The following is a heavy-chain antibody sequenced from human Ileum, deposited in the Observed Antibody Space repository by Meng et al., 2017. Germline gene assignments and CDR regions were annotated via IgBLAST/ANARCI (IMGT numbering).Heavy chain of an antibody. CDR1: GFTFSGQS. CDR3: AKYTWSYFFYGMDV. Sequence: GESLKISCSASGFTFSGQSMSWVRQAPGKGLEWVSSISDSADSIYYAGSVKGRFTVSRDNSNNTLYLQMNSLRVEDTAVYYCAKYTWSYFFYGMDVWGLGTLVTVSS. V-gene: IGHV3-23*01. CDR2: ISDSADSI. D-gene: IGHD1-26*01. J-gene: IGHJ6*02.